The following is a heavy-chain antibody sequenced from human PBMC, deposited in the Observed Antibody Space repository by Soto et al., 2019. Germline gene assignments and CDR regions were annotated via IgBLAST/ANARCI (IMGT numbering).Heavy chain of an antibody. CDR3: ASDIGSENYYTSYPDH. CDR2: IWFDGSNK. V-gene: IGHV3-33*01. D-gene: IGHD3-10*01. Sequence: PGGSLRLSCVASGLIFSTYGMHWARQAPGKGLEWVAVIWFDGSNKYSADSVKGRFTISRDNSKNTLYLQMNSLRAEDTAVYYCASDIGSENYYTSYPDHWGQGALVTVSS. CDR1: GLIFSTYG. J-gene: IGHJ4*02.